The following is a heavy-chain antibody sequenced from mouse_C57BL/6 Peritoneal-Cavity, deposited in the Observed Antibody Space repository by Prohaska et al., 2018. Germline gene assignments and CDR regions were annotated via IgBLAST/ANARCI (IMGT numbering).Heavy chain of an antibody. J-gene: IGHJ2*01. Sequence: GTIYNQKFKGKATLTVDKSSSTAYMELRSLTSEDTAVYYCARWHYGSSFDYWGQGTTLTVSS. D-gene: IGHD1-1*01. CDR3: ARWHYGSSFDY. V-gene: IGHV1-18*01. CDR2: GT.